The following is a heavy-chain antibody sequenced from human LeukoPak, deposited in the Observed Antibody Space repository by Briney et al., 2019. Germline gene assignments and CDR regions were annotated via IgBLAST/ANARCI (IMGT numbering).Heavy chain of an antibody. CDR1: GGSISSYY. CDR3: ARDRAVAGLGP. D-gene: IGHD6-19*01. J-gene: IGHJ5*02. Sequence: PSETLSLTCTVSGGSISSYYWSWIRQPPGKGLEWIGYIYYSGGTNYNPSLKSRVTISVETSKNQFSLKLSSVAAADTAVYYCARDRAVAGLGPWGQGTLVTVSS. CDR2: IYYSGGT. V-gene: IGHV4-59*01.